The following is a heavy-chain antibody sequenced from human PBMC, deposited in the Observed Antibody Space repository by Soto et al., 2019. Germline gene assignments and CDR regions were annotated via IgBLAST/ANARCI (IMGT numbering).Heavy chain of an antibody. CDR3: ARSRAWSGYYYYYYMDV. J-gene: IGHJ6*03. CDR2: IYYSGST. V-gene: IGHV4-59*01. CDR1: GGSISSYY. D-gene: IGHD3-3*01. Sequence: SETLSLTCTVSGGSISSYYWSWIRQPPGKGLEWIWYIYYSGSTNYNPSLKSRVTISVDTSKNQFSLKLSSVTAAYTAVYYCARSRAWSGYYYYYYMDVWGKGTTVT.